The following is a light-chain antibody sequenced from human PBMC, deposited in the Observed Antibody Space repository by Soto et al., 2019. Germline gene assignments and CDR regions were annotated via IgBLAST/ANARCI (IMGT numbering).Light chain of an antibody. CDR1: QSIPSS. J-gene: IGKJ1*01. CDR3: QQYSRFSWT. Sequence: DIQMTQSPSSLSASIGDRVTIPCRASQSIPSSVAWYQQTPGKAPEVLITDASTLKSGVPSRFRGSGSGTEFTLTISSLHPDDSATYFCQQYSRFSWTFGQGTKLEIK. CDR2: DAS. V-gene: IGKV1-5*01.